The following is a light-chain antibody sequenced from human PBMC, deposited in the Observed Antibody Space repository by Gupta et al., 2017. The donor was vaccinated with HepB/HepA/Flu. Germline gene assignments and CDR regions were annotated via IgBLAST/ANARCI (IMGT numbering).Light chain of an antibody. CDR2: RND. CDR1: SSNVGRSF. V-gene: IGLV1-47*01. CDR3: AAWDTSLRIVA. J-gene: IGLJ2*01. Sequence: QSVLTQPPSVSGTPGQRVTISCSGSSSNVGRSFVYWYQHFPGAAPKLLIYRNDQRPSGVPDRFSGSKSGSSASLAISGLRAEDEANYYCAAWDTSLRIVAFGGGTQLTVL.